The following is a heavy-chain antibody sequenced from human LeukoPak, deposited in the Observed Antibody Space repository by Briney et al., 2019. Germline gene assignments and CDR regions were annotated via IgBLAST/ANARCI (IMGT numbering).Heavy chain of an antibody. CDR3: ARDRSSGSYYWAFDY. D-gene: IGHD1-26*01. V-gene: IGHV3-11*01. Sequence: GGSLRLSCAASGFTFSDYYMSWIRQAPGKGLEWVSYISSSGSTIYYADSVKGRFTISRDNAKNSLYLQMNSLRAEDTAVYYCARDRSSGSYYWAFDYWGQGTLVTVSS. J-gene: IGHJ4*02. CDR1: GFTFSDYY. CDR2: ISSSGSTI.